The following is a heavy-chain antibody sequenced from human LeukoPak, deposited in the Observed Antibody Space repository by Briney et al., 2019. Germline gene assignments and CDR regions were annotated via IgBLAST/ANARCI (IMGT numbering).Heavy chain of an antibody. J-gene: IGHJ4*02. CDR3: SRSLEY. CDR2: INQDGSVK. V-gene: IGHV3-7*01. Sequence: PGGSLRLSCTASGLSFSQYWMDWVRQAPGKGLEWVANINQDGSVKYYVDSVKGRFTISRDNTKNSLSLRMDSLRDDDTAVYYCSRSLEYLGRGTLVTVSS. CDR1: GLSFSQYW.